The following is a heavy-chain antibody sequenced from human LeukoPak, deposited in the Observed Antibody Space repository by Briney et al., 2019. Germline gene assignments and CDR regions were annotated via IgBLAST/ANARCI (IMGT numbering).Heavy chain of an antibody. J-gene: IGHJ4*02. CDR2: INPNSGGT. Sequence: GASVKVSCKASGYTFTGYYMHRVRQAPGQGLEWMGRINPNSGGTNYAQKFQGRVTMTRDTSISTAYMELSRLRSDDTAVYYCARVSGSYWGTLFDYWGQGTLVTVSS. V-gene: IGHV1-2*06. CDR3: ARVSGSYWGTLFDY. CDR1: GYTFTGYY. D-gene: IGHD1-26*01.